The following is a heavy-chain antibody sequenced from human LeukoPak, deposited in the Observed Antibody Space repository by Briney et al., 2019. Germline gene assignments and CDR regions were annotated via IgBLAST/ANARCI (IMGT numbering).Heavy chain of an antibody. D-gene: IGHD5-18*01. V-gene: IGHV3-11*01. CDR2: ISSSGSTI. CDR3: ARDLDTAMVGFDY. J-gene: IGHJ4*02. CDR1: GFTFSDYY. Sequence: PGGALRLSCAASGFTFSDYYMSWIRQAPGKGLEWVSYISSSGSTIYYADSVKGRFTISRDNAKNSLYLQMNSLRAEDTAVYYCARDLDTAMVGFDYWGQGTLVTVSS.